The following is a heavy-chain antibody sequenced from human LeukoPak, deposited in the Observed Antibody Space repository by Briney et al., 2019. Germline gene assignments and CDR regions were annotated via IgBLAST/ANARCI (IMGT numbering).Heavy chain of an antibody. D-gene: IGHD3-3*01. J-gene: IGHJ6*03. CDR1: ESLNGYA. Sequence: PGGSLRLSCSASESLNGYAMSWVRQAPGMGLEWVASISSSGSNMYYADSVKGRFIISRDNAKKSLSLEMNSLTSHDTAIYYCARCALGVCADNYYMDVWGTGTTVIVSS. V-gene: IGHV3-21*01. CDR3: ARCALGVCADNYYMDV. CDR2: ISSSGSNM.